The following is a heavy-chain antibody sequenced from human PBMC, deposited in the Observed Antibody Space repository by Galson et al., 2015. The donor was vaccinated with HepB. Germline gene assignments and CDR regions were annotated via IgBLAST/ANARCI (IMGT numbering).Heavy chain of an antibody. CDR2: IDPSDSYT. V-gene: IGHV5-10-1*01. Sequence: QSGAEVKKPGESLRISCKGSGYSFTSYWISWVRQMPGKGLERMGRIDPSDSYTNYSPSFQGHVTISADKSISTAYLQWSSLKASDTAMYYCARTYYYDSSGYPIYWYLDLWGRGTLVTVSS. CDR3: ARTYYYDSSGYPIYWYLDL. D-gene: IGHD3-22*01. CDR1: GYSFTSYW. J-gene: IGHJ2*01.